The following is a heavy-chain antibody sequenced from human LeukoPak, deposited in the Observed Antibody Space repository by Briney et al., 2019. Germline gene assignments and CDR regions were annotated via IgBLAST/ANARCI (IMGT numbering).Heavy chain of an antibody. CDR1: GFTFSGSA. CDR3: TSLYDDYAGNWFDP. J-gene: IGHJ5*02. CDR2: IRSKANSYAT. Sequence: GGSLRLSCAASGFTFSGSAMHWVRQASGKGLEWVGRIRSKANSYATAYAASVKGRFTTSRDDSKNTAYLQMNSLKTEDTAVYYCTSLYDDYAGNWFDPWGQGTLVTVSS. D-gene: IGHD4-17*01. V-gene: IGHV3-73*01.